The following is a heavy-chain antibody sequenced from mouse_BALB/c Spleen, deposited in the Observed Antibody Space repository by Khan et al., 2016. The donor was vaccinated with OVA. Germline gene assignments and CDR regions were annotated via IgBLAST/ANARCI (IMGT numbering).Heavy chain of an antibody. D-gene: IGHD2-12*01. J-gene: IGHJ2*01. Sequence: EVKLVESGGGIVQPGGSLKRSCAASRFNISSYGMSSVSQTPDKRLELVATIDSNGGSTDYRDSVKGRSTISGDNAKNALYLQMRRLKSEDTAMYYCARCAIWGQGTILSVSA. CDR1: RFNISSYG. CDR3: ARCAI. CDR2: IDSNGGST. V-gene: IGHV5-6-3*01.